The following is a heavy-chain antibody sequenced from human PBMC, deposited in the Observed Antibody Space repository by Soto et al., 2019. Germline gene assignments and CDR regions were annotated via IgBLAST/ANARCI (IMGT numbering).Heavy chain of an antibody. V-gene: IGHV3-30*18. CDR1: GFTFVNYG. CDR3: AKDLLRFFEWSYGMDV. J-gene: IGHJ6*02. CDR2: ISYDGSMD. Sequence: QVQLVESGGGVVQPGRSLRLSCAASGFTFVNYGMHWVRQTPGKGLEWVAFISYDGSMDSYADSVKGRFTISRDRFKNTLYLQLNSLRPEDTAVYYCAKDLLRFFEWSYGMDVWGQGTTVTVSS. D-gene: IGHD3-3*01.